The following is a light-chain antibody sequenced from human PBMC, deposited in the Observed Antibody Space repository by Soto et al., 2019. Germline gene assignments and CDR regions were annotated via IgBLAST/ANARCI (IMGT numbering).Light chain of an antibody. CDR2: DAS. CDR3: QQRTNWPPTWT. Sequence: EIVLTQSPATLSLSPGERATLSCRASQSVSSYLAWYQQKPGQAPRLLIYDASNRAAGIPARFSGSRSGTDFTLTISSLEPEDFAVYDCQQRTNWPPTWTFGQGTRVEIK. CDR1: QSVSSY. J-gene: IGKJ1*01. V-gene: IGKV3-11*01.